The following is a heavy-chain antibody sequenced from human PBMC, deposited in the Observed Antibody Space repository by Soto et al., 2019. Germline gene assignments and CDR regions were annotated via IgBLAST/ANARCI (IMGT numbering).Heavy chain of an antibody. CDR1: GGTFSSYA. D-gene: IGHD6-6*01. V-gene: IGHV1-69*01. J-gene: IGHJ4*02. CDR3: ARGLYSGSAFFDY. Sequence: QVQLVQSGAELQKPGSSVKVSCKASGGTFSSYAISWVRQAPGQGLEWMGGIIPIFGTANYAQKFQGRVTITAAESTSTAYMQLSSLRSEDTAAYYCARGLYSGSAFFDYWGQGTLVTVSS. CDR2: IIPIFGTA.